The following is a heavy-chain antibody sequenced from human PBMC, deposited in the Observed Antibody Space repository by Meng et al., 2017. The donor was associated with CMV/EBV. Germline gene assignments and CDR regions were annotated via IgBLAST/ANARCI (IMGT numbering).Heavy chain of an antibody. CDR1: GFTVSSNY. CDR2: IYSGGST. D-gene: IGHD4-11*01. J-gene: IGHJ6*02. V-gene: IGHV3-53*05. CDR3: ARGGLTTEEGYYYYYGMDV. Sequence: GESLKISCAASGFTVSSNYMSWVRQAPGKGLEWVSVIYSGGSTYYADSAKGRFTISRDNSKNTLYLQMNSLRAEDTAVYYCARGGLTTEEGYYYYYGMDVWGQGTTVTVSS.